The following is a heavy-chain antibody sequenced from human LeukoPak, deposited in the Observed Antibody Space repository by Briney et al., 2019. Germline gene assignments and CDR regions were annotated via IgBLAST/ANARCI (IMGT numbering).Heavy chain of an antibody. CDR1: GGTFSSYA. CDR3: AREGGITVFGVAQPGGAFDI. Sequence: GSSVKVSCKASGGTFSSYAISWVRQAPGQGLEWMGRIIPILGIANYAQKFQGRVTITADKSTSTAYMELSSLRSEDTAVYYCAREGGITVFGVAQPGGAFDIWGQGTMVTVSS. V-gene: IGHV1-69*04. D-gene: IGHD3-3*01. CDR2: IIPILGIA. J-gene: IGHJ3*02.